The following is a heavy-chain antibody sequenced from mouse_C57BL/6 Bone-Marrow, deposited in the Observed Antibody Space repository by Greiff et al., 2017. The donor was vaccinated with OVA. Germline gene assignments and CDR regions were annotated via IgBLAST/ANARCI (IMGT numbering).Heavy chain of an antibody. Sequence: EVQLQESGPGLVKPSQSLSLTCSVTGYSITSGYYWNWIRQFPGNKLEWMGYISYDGSNNYNPSLKNRISITRDTSKNQFFLKLNSVTTEDTATYYCAREGIPWLWGKGTTLTVSS. J-gene: IGHJ2*01. CDR3: AREGIPWL. CDR2: ISYDGSN. CDR1: GYSITSGYY. V-gene: IGHV3-6*01.